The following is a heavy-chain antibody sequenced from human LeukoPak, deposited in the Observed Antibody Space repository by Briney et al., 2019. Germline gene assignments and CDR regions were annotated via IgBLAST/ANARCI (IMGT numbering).Heavy chain of an antibody. CDR2: IKQDGSEK. CDR1: GFTFSSYA. J-gene: IGHJ6*03. CDR3: ARVPDSSGYYSAYYYMDV. Sequence: GGSLRLSCAASGFTFSSYALSWVRQAPGKGLEWVANIKQDGSEKYYVDSVKGRFTISRDNAKNSLYLQMNSLRAEDTAVYYCARVPDSSGYYSAYYYMDVWGKGTTVTVSS. V-gene: IGHV3-7*01. D-gene: IGHD3-22*01.